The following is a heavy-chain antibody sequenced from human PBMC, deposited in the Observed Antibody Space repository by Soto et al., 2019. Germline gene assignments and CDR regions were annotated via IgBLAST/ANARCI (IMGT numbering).Heavy chain of an antibody. V-gene: IGHV3-30-3*01. D-gene: IGHD3-22*01. J-gene: IGHJ4*02. Sequence: QVQLVESGGGVVQPGRSLRLSCAASGFTFSSYAMHWVRQAPGKGLEWVAVISYDGSNKYYADSVKGRFTISRDNSKNTLYLQMNSLRAEDTAVYYCARDEWYYDSSGYWESTVDYWGQGTLVTVSS. CDR1: GFTFSSYA. CDR2: ISYDGSNK. CDR3: ARDEWYYDSSGYWESTVDY.